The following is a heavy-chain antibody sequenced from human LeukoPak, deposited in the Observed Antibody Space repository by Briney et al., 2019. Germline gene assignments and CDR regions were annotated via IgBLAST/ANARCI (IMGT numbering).Heavy chain of an antibody. Sequence: PGGSLRLSCAASGFTFSSYGMHWVRRAPGKGLEWVAVIWYDGSNKYYADSVKGRFTISRDNSKNTLYVQMNSLRAEDTAVYYCAKGHYYGSGSLDYWGQGTLVTVSS. CDR2: IWYDGSNK. CDR1: GFTFSSYG. D-gene: IGHD3-10*01. CDR3: AKGHYYGSGSLDY. V-gene: IGHV3-33*06. J-gene: IGHJ4*02.